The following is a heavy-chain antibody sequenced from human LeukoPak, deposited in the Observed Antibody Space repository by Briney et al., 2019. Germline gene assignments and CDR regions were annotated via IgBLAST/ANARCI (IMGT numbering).Heavy chain of an antibody. D-gene: IGHD5-12*01. V-gene: IGHV1-46*01. CDR3: ARDYGATTVVYYFDY. CDR2: INPSGGST. J-gene: IGHJ4*02. Sequence: VASVKVSCKASGYTFTSYYMHWVRQAPGQGLEWMGIINPSGGSTSYAQKFQGRVTMTRDTSISTAYMELSRLRSDDTAVYYCARDYGATTVVYYFDYWGQGTLVTVSS. CDR1: GYTFTSYY.